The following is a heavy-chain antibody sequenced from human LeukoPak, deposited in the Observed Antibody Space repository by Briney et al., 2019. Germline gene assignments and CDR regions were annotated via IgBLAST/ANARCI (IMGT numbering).Heavy chain of an antibody. CDR2: ISGSGDGA. V-gene: IGHV3-23*01. CDR3: AKGYIQLWWFDY. CDR1: GFTFSNYW. Sequence: GGSLRLSCAASGFTFSNYWMTWVRQAPGKGLQWVSLISGSGDGAHYADSVKGRFTISRDNSKNTVYLQMTNLRAEDTAVYYCAKGYIQLWWFDYWGQGTLVTVSS. J-gene: IGHJ4*02. D-gene: IGHD2-21*01.